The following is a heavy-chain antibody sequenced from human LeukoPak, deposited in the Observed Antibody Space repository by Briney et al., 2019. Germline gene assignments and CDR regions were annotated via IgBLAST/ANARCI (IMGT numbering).Heavy chain of an antibody. Sequence: ASVKVSCKASGYTFTSYYMRWVRQAPGQGLEWMGIINPSGGSTSYAQKFQGRVTMTRDTSTSTVYMELSSLRSEDTAVYYCARDQSRTPYYDSSGLYYYYYGMDVWGQGATVTVSS. CDR3: ARDQSRTPYYDSSGLYYYYYGMDV. CDR2: INPSGGST. CDR1: GYTFTSYY. J-gene: IGHJ6*02. D-gene: IGHD3-22*01. V-gene: IGHV1-46*01.